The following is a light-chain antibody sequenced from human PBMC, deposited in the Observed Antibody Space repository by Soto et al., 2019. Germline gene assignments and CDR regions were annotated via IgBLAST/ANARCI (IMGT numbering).Light chain of an antibody. Sequence: DIQLTQSPSFLSASVGDRVTITCRASQDISSYLDWYQQRPGKVPRFLTHSASTLQSGVPSRFSATGSGTTFTLTISSLQPEDIATYYFQLLNRFPRTFGQGTKVEV. CDR2: SAS. J-gene: IGKJ1*01. V-gene: IGKV1-9*01. CDR1: QDISSY. CDR3: QLLNRFPRT.